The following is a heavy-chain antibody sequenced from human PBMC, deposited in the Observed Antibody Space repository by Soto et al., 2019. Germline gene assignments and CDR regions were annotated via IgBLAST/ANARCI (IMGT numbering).Heavy chain of an antibody. CDR1: GGSISSYY. V-gene: IGHV4-4*07. J-gene: IGHJ6*02. CDR2: IYTSGGT. Sequence: SETLSLTCTVSGGSISSYYWSWIRQPAGKGLEWIGRIYTSGGTNYNPSLKSRVTMSVDTSKNQFSLKLSSVTAADTAVYYCARDRVYYYGSGRADYYYYGMDVWGQGTTVTVSS. CDR3: ARDRVYYYGSGRADYYYYGMDV. D-gene: IGHD3-10*01.